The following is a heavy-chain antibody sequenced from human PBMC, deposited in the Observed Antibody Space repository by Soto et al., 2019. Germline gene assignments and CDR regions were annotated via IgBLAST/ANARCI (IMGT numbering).Heavy chain of an antibody. CDR3: ARDPLGVLAAAGTGYYFDF. CDR2: INPNSGGT. J-gene: IGHJ4*02. CDR1: GYTFTCYY. D-gene: IGHD6-13*01. V-gene: IGHV1-2*04. Sequence: ASVKVSCKASGYTFTCYYMHWVRQAPGQGLEWMGWINPNSGGTNYAQKFQGWVTMTRDTSISTAYMELSRLRSDDTAVYYCARDPLGVLAAAGTGYYFDFWGQGTLVTVSS.